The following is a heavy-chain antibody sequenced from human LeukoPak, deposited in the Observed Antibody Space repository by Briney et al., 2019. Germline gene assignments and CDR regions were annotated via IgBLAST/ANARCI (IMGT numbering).Heavy chain of an antibody. CDR2: IIPIFGTA. J-gene: IGHJ4*02. V-gene: IGHV1-69*01. D-gene: IGHD1-20*01. CDR3: ATDRVSNWNEPHY. CDR1: GGTFSSYA. Sequence: ASVKVSCKASGGTFSSYAISWVRQAPGQGLEWMGGIIPIFGTANYAQKFQGRVTITADESTSTAYMELSSLRSEDTAVHYCATDRVSNWNEPHYWGQGTLVTVSS.